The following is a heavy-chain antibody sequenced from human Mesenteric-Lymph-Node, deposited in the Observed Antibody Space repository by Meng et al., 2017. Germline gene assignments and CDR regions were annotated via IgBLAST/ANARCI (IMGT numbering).Heavy chain of an antibody. Sequence: GESLKISCAASGFTFSSYWISWVRQAPGKGLEWVSSISSSTTIYYADSVKGRFTISRDNAKNSLYLQMNSLRAEDTAVYYCARDKVSGYCTNGVCYSLGGLVDYWGQGTLVTVSS. CDR1: GFTFSSYW. J-gene: IGHJ4*02. V-gene: IGHV3-69-1*01. D-gene: IGHD2-8*01. CDR3: ARDKVSGYCTNGVCYSLGGLVDY. CDR2: ISSSTTI.